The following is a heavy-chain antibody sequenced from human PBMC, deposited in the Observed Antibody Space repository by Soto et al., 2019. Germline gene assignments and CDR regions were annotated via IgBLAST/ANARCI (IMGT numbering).Heavy chain of an antibody. CDR1: GFTFSDYY. D-gene: IGHD3-3*01. CDR3: ARDKRITIFGVVIPQYYFYGKDV. V-gene: IGHV3-11*01. Sequence: PEGSLRLSRAASGFTFSDYYMSWIRQAPGKGLEWVSYISSSGSTIYYADSVKGRFTISRDNAKNSLYLQMNSLRAEDTAVYYCARDKRITIFGVVIPQYYFYGKDVWGQGTTGTVSS. CDR2: ISSSGSTI. J-gene: IGHJ6*02.